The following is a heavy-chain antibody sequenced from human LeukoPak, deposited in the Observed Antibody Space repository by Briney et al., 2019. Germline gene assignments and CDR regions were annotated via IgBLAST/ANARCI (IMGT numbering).Heavy chain of an antibody. CDR3: AKGVLGSSVGANLFDY. J-gene: IGHJ4*02. V-gene: IGHV3-23*01. CDR2: ISGSGGST. CDR1: GFTFSSYA. D-gene: IGHD1-26*01. Sequence: GGSLRLSCAASGFTFSSYAMSWVRQAPGKGLEWVSAISGSGGSTYYADSVKGRFTISRDNSKNTLYLQMNSLRAEDTAVYYCAKGVLGSSVGANLFDYWGQETLVTVSS.